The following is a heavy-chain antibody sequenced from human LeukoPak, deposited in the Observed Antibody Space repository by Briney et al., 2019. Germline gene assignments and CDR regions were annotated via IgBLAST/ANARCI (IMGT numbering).Heavy chain of an antibody. CDR1: GFTFSTYW. D-gene: IGHD3-22*01. CDR3: AREKDDSSGFYFDY. V-gene: IGHV3-74*01. J-gene: IGHJ4*02. Sequence: GGSLRLSCAASGFTFSTYWMHWVRQAPGKGLVWVSRINSDESSISYADSVKGRFTISRDNAKNTLYLQMNSLRAEDTAVYYCAREKDDSSGFYFDYWGQGTLVTVSS. CDR2: INSDESSI.